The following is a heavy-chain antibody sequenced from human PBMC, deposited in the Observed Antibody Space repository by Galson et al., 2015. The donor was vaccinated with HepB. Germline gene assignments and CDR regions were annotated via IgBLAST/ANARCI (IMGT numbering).Heavy chain of an antibody. CDR3: AKEQQDYDFWSGPGGYFDY. Sequence: SLRLSCAASGFTFSSYGMHWVRQAPGKGLEWVALIPHDGSNKYDADSVKGRFTISRENSKNALYLQMNSLRAEDTAGYYCAKEQQDYDFWSGPGGYFDYWGQGTLVAVTS. CDR2: IPHDGSNK. D-gene: IGHD3-3*01. CDR1: GFTFSSYG. J-gene: IGHJ4*02. V-gene: IGHV3-30*18.